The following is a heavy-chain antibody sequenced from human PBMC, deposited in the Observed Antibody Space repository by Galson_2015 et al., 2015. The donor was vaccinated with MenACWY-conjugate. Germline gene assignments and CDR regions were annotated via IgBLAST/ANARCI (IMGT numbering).Heavy chain of an antibody. J-gene: IGHJ4*02. CDR3: ARRSARSHFVH. D-gene: IGHD6-6*01. CDR2: MYPGDSDS. V-gene: IGHV5-51*03. CDR1: GYSFTSYW. Sequence: QSGAEVTKPGESLTISCKTSGYSFTSYWIVWVRQLPGKGLELLGTMYPGDSDSRYSPPFQGQVTMPADQSINTAYLQWASLKSSDSAIYYCARRSARSHFVHWGQGTLVTVSS.